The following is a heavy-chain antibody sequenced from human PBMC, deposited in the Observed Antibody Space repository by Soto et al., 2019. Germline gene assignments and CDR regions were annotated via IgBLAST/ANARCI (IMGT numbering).Heavy chain of an antibody. D-gene: IGHD3-10*01. Sequence: QITLKESGPTLVKPTQTLTLTCSFSGFSLTTDGVGVGWVRQPPGEALEWLALIYWDDDERYSPSLKTRLTSPKDTSKHPAALIMTNMDPVDTATYYCAHSRNLITEDAQVGDFDYWGQGTLVTVSS. CDR3: AHSRNLITEDAQVGDFDY. J-gene: IGHJ4*02. CDR1: GFSLTTDGVG. CDR2: IYWDDDE. V-gene: IGHV2-5*02.